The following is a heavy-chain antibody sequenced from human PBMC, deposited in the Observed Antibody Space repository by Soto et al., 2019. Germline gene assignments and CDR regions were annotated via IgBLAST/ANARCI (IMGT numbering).Heavy chain of an antibody. J-gene: IGHJ5*02. Sequence: SETLSLTCAVSGGSISSGGYSWSWIRQPPGKGLEWIGYIYHSGSTYYNPSLKSRVTISVDRSKNQFSLKLSSVTAADTAVYYCARVRSTSYWFDPWGQGTLVTVSS. CDR1: GGSISSGGYS. V-gene: IGHV4-30-2*01. CDR3: ARVRSTSYWFDP. CDR2: IYHSGST.